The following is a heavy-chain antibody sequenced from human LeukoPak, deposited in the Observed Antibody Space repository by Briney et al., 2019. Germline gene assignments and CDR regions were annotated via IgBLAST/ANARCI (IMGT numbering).Heavy chain of an antibody. Sequence: GGSLRLSCAASGFTFSSYWMHWVRQAPGKGLVWVSRNNTDGSSTNYADSVKGRFTISRDNAKNTLYLQMNSLRVEDTGVYYCARVSIADSYDYYYMDVWGKGTTVTVSS. CDR3: ARVSIADSYDYYYMDV. J-gene: IGHJ6*03. D-gene: IGHD2-21*01. CDR1: GFTFSSYW. V-gene: IGHV3-74*01. CDR2: NNTDGSST.